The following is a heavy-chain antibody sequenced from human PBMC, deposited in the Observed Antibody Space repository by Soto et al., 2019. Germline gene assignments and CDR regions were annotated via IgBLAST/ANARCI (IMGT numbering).Heavy chain of an antibody. J-gene: IGHJ4*02. CDR1: GFTLTSSA. CDR3: AAGGGSSLDY. CDR2: IVVGSGNT. Sequence: HMQLVQSGPAVKKPGTSVKVSCKASGFTLTSSAVQCVRQARGQRLEWIGWIVVGSGNTDYAQKFQARVTTTRDMSTSTAYLELSSLRSEDTAVYYCAAGGGSSLDYWGQGTLVTVAS. D-gene: IGHD6-6*01. V-gene: IGHV1-58*01.